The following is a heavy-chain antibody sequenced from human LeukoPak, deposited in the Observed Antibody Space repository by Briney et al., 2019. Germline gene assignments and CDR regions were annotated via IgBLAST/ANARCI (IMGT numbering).Heavy chain of an antibody. CDR2: ISSSGSTI. V-gene: IGHV3-11*04. D-gene: IGHD3-3*01. J-gene: IGHJ6*02. Sequence: GGSLRLSCAASGFTFSDYYMSWIRQAPGKGLEWVSYISSSGSTIYYADSVKGRFTISRDNAKNSLYLQMNSLRAEDTAVYYCARDQDDFWSGIPYYYYGMDVWGQGTTVTVSS. CDR1: GFTFSDYY. CDR3: ARDQDDFWSGIPYYYYGMDV.